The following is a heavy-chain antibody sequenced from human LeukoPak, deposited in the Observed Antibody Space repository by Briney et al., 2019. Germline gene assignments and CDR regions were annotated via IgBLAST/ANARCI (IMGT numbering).Heavy chain of an antibody. D-gene: IGHD1-26*01. Sequence: PGGSLRLSCAASGFTFSSYWMSWVRQAPGKGLEWVANIKQDGSEKYYVDSVKGRFTISRDNAKNSLYLQMNSLRAEDTAVYYCARALFGHSGSCLFDYWGQGTLVTVSS. CDR2: IKQDGSEK. CDR3: ARALFGHSGSCLFDY. J-gene: IGHJ4*02. V-gene: IGHV3-7*03. CDR1: GFTFSSYW.